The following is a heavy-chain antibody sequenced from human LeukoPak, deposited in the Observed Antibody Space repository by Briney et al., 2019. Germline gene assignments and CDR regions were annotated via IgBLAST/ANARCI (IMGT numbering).Heavy chain of an antibody. D-gene: IGHD3-16*01. CDR3: ARYMTQSPVDY. CDR1: GGSISSRTFY. CDR2: IYYSGGT. Sequence: SETLSLTCTVSGGSISSRTFYWGWIRQPPGKGLEWIGTIYYSGGTYYNPSLYSRVTLSVDTSKNQFSLNLSSVTAADTAVYYCARYMTQSPVDYWGQGTLVTVSS. V-gene: IGHV4-39*07. J-gene: IGHJ4*02.